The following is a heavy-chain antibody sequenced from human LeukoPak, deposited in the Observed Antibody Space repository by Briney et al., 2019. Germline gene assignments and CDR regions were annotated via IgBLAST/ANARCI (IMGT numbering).Heavy chain of an antibody. J-gene: IGHJ4*02. D-gene: IGHD2-21*02. CDR1: GGSLSGYY. CDR2: MFYRGST. CDR3: ARYHCTSGDCNHLDK. Sequence: PSETLSLTCSVSGGSLSGYYWSWIRQPPGRGLEWIGSMFYRGSTSFNPSLKSRVSFSLDTSKNQFSLKLSSVTAADTAVYHCARYHCTSGDCNHLDKWGRGTLVTVSS. V-gene: IGHV4-59*01.